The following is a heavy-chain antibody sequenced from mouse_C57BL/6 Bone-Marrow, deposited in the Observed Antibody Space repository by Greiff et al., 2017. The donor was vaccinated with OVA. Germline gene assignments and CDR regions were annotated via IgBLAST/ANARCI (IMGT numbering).Heavy chain of an antibody. Sequence: VQLQQSGPELVKPGASVKISCKASGYAFSSSWMNWVKQRPGKGLEWIGRIYPGDGDTNYNGKFKGKATLTADKSSSTAYMHLSSLTSEDSAVYFCGYYYGSSYRYFDVWGTGTTVTVSS. CDR3: GYYYGSSYRYFDV. CDR2: IYPGDGDT. D-gene: IGHD1-1*01. V-gene: IGHV1-82*01. J-gene: IGHJ1*03. CDR1: GYAFSSSW.